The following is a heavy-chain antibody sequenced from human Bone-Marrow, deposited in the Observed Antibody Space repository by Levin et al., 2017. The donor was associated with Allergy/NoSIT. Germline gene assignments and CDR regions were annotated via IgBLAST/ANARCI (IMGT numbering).Heavy chain of an antibody. Sequence: GESLKISCAGSGFIFSKYGMHWVRQAPGKGLECVAVISHDGGNKYYADSVKGRFIISRDNSKNTLFLQMDSLRAEDTAVYFCARDRYYFGGSAYNDPTYYFDYWGQGTLVTVSS. CDR1: GFIFSKYG. CDR3: ARDRYYFGGSAYNDPTYYFDY. V-gene: IGHV3-30*03. CDR2: ISHDGGNK. J-gene: IGHJ4*02. D-gene: IGHD3-22*01.